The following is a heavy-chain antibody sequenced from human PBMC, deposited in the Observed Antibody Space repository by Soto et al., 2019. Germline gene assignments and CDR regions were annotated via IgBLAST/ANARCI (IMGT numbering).Heavy chain of an antibody. CDR3: ARDHADTAMAPYYYYGMDV. CDR2: IYSGGST. J-gene: IGHJ6*02. CDR1: GFTVSSNY. Sequence: GGSLRLSCAASGFTVSSNYMSWVRQAPGKGLEWVSVIYSGGSTYYADSVKGRFTISRDNSKNTLYLQMNSLRAEDTAVYYCARDHADTAMAPYYYYGMDVWGQGTTVTVSS. D-gene: IGHD5-18*01. V-gene: IGHV3-66*01.